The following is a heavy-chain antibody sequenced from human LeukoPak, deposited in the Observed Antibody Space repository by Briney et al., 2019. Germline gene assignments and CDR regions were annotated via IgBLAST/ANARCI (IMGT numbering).Heavy chain of an antibody. D-gene: IGHD6-6*01. Sequence: PGGSLRLSCAASGFTVSSNYMSWVRQAPGKGLEWVSFIYSGDSTYYADSVKGRFTISRDHSKNTLYLQMSSLRAEDTAVYYCARSSYSSSSSVWGQGTMVTVSS. J-gene: IGHJ3*01. CDR2: IYSGDST. CDR3: ARSSYSSSSSV. V-gene: IGHV3-53*01. CDR1: GFTVSSNY.